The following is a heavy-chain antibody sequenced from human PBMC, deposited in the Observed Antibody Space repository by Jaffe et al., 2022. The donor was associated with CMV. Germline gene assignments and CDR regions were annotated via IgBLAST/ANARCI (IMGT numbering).Heavy chain of an antibody. CDR2: IYYSGST. CDR1: GGSISSYY. V-gene: IGHV4-59*01. D-gene: IGHD4-17*01. Sequence: QVQLQESGPGLVKPSETLSLTCTVSGGSISSYYWSWIRQPPGKGLEWIGYIYYSGSTNYNPSLKSRVTISVDTSKNQFSLKLSSVTAADTAVYYCAQGDYVFDYWGQGTLVTVSS. J-gene: IGHJ4*02. CDR3: AQGDYVFDY.